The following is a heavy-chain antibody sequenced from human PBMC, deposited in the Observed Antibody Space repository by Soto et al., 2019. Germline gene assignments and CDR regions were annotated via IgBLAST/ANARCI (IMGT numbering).Heavy chain of an antibody. J-gene: IGHJ4*02. CDR3: ARGLPDPYYVLDY. CDR2: ISYDGSNK. V-gene: IGHV3-30-3*01. Sequence: GGSLRLSCAASGFTFSSYAMHWVRQAPGKGLEWVAVISYDGSNKYYADSVKGRFTISRDDSKNTLYLQMNSLRAEDTAVYYCARGLPDPYYVLDYWGQGTLVTVSS. CDR1: GFTFSSYA. D-gene: IGHD1-26*01.